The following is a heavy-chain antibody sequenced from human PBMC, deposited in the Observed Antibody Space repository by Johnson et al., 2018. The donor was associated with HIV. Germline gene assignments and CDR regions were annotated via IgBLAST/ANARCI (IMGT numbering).Heavy chain of an antibody. D-gene: IGHD1-26*01. CDR1: EFTVSGGY. Sequence: VQLAESGGGLVQPGGSLRLSCAASEFTVSGGYMNWVRQAPGKGLEWVSVIYSGGSTYYAGSVKGRFTISKDNAKNSLYLQMNSLRVDDTAFYYCTRDTPPRGELLSGAFDVWGQGTMVTVSS. J-gene: IGHJ3*01. V-gene: IGHV3-53*01. CDR2: IYSGGST. CDR3: TRDTPPRGELLSGAFDV.